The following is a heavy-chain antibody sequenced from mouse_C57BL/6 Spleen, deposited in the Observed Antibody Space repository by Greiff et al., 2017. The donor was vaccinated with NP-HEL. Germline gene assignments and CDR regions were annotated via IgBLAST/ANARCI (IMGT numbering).Heavy chain of an antibody. CDR2: ISDLAYSI. V-gene: IGHV5-15*01. J-gene: IGHJ1*03. CDR1: GFTFSDYG. CDR3: ARHGSSYWYFDV. D-gene: IGHD1-1*01. Sequence: EVKLMESGGGLVQPGGSLKLSCAASGFTFSDYGMAWVRQAPRKGPEWVAFISDLAYSIYYADTVTGRFTISRENAKNTLYLEMSSLRSEDTAMYYGARHGSSYWYFDVWGTGTTVTVSS.